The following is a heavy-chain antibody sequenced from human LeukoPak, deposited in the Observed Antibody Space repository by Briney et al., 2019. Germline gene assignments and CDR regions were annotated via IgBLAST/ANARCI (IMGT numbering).Heavy chain of an antibody. D-gene: IGHD3-10*02. CDR1: GFSFSDHH. V-gene: IGHV3-11*01. CDR2: ISRDGNII. J-gene: IGHJ4*02. Sequence: GGSLRLSCAASGFSFSDHHMSWVRQVPGKGLEWLAYISRDGNIIVYAESVKGRFIIARDNAKQSVYLEMKSLRPEDTAVYYCARYVLLMDYWGQGNLVTVSS. CDR3: ARYVLLMDY.